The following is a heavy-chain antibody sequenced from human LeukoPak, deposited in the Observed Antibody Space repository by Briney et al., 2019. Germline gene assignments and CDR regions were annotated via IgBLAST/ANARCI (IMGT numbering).Heavy chain of an antibody. D-gene: IGHD3-10*01. Sequence: GGSLRLSCSASGYTFSPYWMHWVRQAPGKGLVWVSYISGDGGTTRYADFVKGRFTISRDNAKNTLYLQLNSLGAEDTAVYYCVRDRGAPDAFDIWGQGTTVTVSS. V-gene: IGHV3-74*01. CDR1: GYTFSPYW. CDR2: ISGDGGTT. CDR3: VRDRGAPDAFDI. J-gene: IGHJ3*02.